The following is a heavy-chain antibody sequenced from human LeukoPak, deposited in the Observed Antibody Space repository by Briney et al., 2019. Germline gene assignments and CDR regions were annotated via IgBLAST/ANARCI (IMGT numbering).Heavy chain of an antibody. V-gene: IGHV3-23*01. CDR3: AKDFSGLRALDY. J-gene: IGHJ4*02. CDR2: ISSTGGTT. CDR1: GFTFSSYA. Sequence: GGSLRLSCAASGFTFSSYAMNWVRQAPGKGLEWVSVISSTGGTTYYADSVKGRFTISRDNSKNTLYLQKNSLRAEDTAVYYSAKDFSGLRALDYGGQGTLVTVSS. D-gene: IGHD4-17*01.